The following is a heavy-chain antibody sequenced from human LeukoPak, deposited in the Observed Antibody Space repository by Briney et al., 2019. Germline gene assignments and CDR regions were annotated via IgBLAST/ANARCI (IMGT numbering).Heavy chain of an antibody. J-gene: IGHJ6*02. Sequence: ASVKVSCKASGYTFTSYGISWVRQASGQGLEWMGWISAYNGNTNYAQKLQGRVTMTTDTSTSTAYMELRSLRSDDTAVYYCARDGRYSSSWYVYYYGMDVWGQGTTVTVSS. D-gene: IGHD6-13*01. CDR1: GYTFTSYG. CDR3: ARDGRYSSSWYVYYYGMDV. V-gene: IGHV1-18*01. CDR2: ISAYNGNT.